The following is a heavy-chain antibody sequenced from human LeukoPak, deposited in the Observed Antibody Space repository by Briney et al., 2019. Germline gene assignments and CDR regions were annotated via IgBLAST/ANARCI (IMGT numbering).Heavy chain of an antibody. Sequence: GRSLRLSCAASGFTFSSYAMSWVRQAPGKGLEWVSAISGSSDSTYYADSVKGRFAISRDNSKNTLYLQMNSLRAEDTAVYYCAKDPYSGYDRGLNYWGQGTLVTVSS. CDR2: ISGSSDST. CDR3: AKDPYSGYDRGLNY. V-gene: IGHV3-23*01. CDR1: GFTFSSYA. J-gene: IGHJ4*02. D-gene: IGHD5-12*01.